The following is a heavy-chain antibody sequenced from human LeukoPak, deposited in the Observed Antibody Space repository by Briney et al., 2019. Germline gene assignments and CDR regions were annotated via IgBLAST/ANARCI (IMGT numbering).Heavy chain of an antibody. CDR2: ISGSGGST. D-gene: IGHD3-22*01. CDR3: AKTTYYYDSSGYYYPLSYFDY. V-gene: IGHV3-23*01. J-gene: IGHJ4*02. CDR1: RVTFSRYA. Sequence: GGSLRLSCALSRVTFSRYAMSWVRQAPGQGLEWVSAISGSGGSTYSADSVKGRFTISRHNSKNTLYLQMNSLRAEDTAVYYCAKTTYYYDSSGYYYPLSYFDYWGQGTLVTVSS.